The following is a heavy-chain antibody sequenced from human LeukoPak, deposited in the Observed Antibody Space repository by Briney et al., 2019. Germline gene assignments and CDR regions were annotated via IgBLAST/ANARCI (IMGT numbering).Heavy chain of an antibody. V-gene: IGHV3-21*01. Sequence: GGSLRLSCAASGFTFSSYSMNWVRQAPGQGLEWVSSITSRGNTFYADSVKGRFTISRDNAKNSLYLQMNSLRAEDTAVYYCARDPTRDDWWGQGTLVTVSS. CDR1: GFTFSSYS. D-gene: IGHD2-21*01. CDR2: ITSRGNT. CDR3: ARDPTRDDW. J-gene: IGHJ4*02.